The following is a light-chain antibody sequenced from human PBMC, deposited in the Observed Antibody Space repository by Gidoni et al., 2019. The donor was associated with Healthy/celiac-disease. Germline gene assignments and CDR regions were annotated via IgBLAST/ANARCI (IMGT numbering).Light chain of an antibody. J-gene: IGKJ1*01. CDR1: QSVSSN. CDR3: QQYNNWLGT. Sequence: EIVMTQSPATLSVSPGERATLSCRASQSVSSNLAWYQQKPGQAPRLLIYGASTRATGIPARFIGSGSGTEFTLTISSLQSEDFAVYYCQQYNNWLGTFXQXTKVEIK. CDR2: GAS. V-gene: IGKV3-15*01.